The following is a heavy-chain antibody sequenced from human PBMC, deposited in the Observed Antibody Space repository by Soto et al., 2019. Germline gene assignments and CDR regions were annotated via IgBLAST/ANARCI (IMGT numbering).Heavy chain of an antibody. D-gene: IGHD1-7*01. J-gene: IGHJ5*02. CDR1: GGTFSSYT. V-gene: IGHV1-69*04. CDR2: IIPILGIA. Sequence: ASVKVSCKASGGTFSSYTISWVRQAPGQGLEWMGRIIPILGIANYAQKFQGRVTITADKSTSTAYMELSSLRSEDTAVYYCARDRSLGPLELRYWFDPWGQGTLVTVSS. CDR3: ARDRSLGPLELRYWFDP.